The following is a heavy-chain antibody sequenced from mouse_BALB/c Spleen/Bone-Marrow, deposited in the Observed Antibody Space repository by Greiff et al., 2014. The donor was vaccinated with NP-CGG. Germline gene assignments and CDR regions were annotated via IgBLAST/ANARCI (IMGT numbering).Heavy chain of an antibody. Sequence: EVQLQESGAELVKPGASVKLSCTASGFNIKDTYMHWVKQRPEQGLEWIGRIDPANGNTKYDPKFQGKATITADTSSNTAYLQLSSLTSEDTAVYYCARYYCGSSCFDYWGRGTTLTVSS. J-gene: IGHJ2*01. CDR3: ARYYCGSSCFDY. V-gene: IGHV14-3*02. CDR1: GFNIKDTY. D-gene: IGHD1-1*01. CDR2: IDPANGNT.